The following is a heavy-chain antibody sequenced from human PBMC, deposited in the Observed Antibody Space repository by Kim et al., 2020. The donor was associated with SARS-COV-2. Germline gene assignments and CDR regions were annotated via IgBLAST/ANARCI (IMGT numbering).Heavy chain of an antibody. CDR3: AGGFDY. Sequence: SDSGRTNYHPALESRVTISVDTSKNQFSLKLSSVTAADTAVYYCAGGFDYWGQGTLVTVSS. J-gene: IGHJ4*02. V-gene: IGHV4-59*09. CDR2: SDSGRT.